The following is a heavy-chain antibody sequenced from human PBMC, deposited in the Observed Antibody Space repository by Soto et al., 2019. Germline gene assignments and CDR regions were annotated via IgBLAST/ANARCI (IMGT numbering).Heavy chain of an antibody. V-gene: IGHV4-59*11. CDR1: GGSISAHY. CDR2: IYYSGST. D-gene: IGHD2-15*01. CDR3: ARERAVAGGDYYGMDV. Sequence: TETLSLTCTVSGGSISAHYWSWIRQPPGKGLQWIGHIYYSGSTNYNPSLRSRVTISEDTSKNQFSLKLNSVTAADTAVYYCARERAVAGGDYYGMDVWGQGTTVTVSS. J-gene: IGHJ6*02.